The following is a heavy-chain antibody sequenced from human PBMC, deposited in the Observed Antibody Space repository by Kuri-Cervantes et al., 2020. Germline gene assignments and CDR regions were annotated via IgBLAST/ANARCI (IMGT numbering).Heavy chain of an antibody. J-gene: IGHJ4*02. Sequence: GGSLRLSCTASGLTFSSYAMSWVRRAPGKDLEWVSGISGGGGSTYYADSVKGRFTISRDNSKNTLYLQMNSLRAEDTAIYYCAKGGNNGPSLFDSWGQGTLVTVSS. V-gene: IGHV3-23*01. D-gene: IGHD2-8*01. CDR1: GLTFSSYA. CDR2: ISGGGGST. CDR3: AKGGNNGPSLFDS.